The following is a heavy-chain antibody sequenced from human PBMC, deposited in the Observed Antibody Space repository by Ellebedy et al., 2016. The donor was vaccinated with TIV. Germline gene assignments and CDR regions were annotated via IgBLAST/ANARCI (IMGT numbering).Heavy chain of an antibody. CDR3: ASPPDYDNKVADPGPAFDI. V-gene: IGHV1-3*01. CDR2: INAGNGNT. D-gene: IGHD3-22*01. CDR1: GYTFTSYA. J-gene: IGHJ3*02. Sequence: ASVKVSCXASGYTFTSYAMHWVRQAPGQRLEWMGWINAGNGNTKYSQKFQGRVTITRDTSASTAYMELSSLRSEDTAVYYCASPPDYDNKVADPGPAFDIWGQGTMVTVSS.